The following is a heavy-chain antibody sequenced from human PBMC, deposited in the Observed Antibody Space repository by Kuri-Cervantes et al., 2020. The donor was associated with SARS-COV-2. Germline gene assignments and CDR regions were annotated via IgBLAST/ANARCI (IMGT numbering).Heavy chain of an antibody. J-gene: IGHJ3*02. Sequence: GGSLRLSCAASGFTFSSYGMHWVRQAPGKGLEWVAFIRYDGSNEYYADSVKGRFTISRDNAKNSLYLQMNSLRAEDTAVYYCARDSAYCGGDCPWGDAFDIWGQGTMVTVSS. D-gene: IGHD2-21*01. CDR3: ARDSAYCGGDCPWGDAFDI. CDR2: IRYDGSNE. CDR1: GFTFSSYG. V-gene: IGHV3-30*02.